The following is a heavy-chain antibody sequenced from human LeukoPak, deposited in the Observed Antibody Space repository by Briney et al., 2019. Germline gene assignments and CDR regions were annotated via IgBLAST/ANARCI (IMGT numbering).Heavy chain of an antibody. CDR2: IYTSGST. Sequence: SETLSLICTVSGGSISSYYWSWIRQPPGKGLEWIGYIYTSGSTNYNPSLKNRVTISVDTSKNQFSLKLSSVTAADTAVYYCARHYYYYYMDVWGKGTTVTVSS. J-gene: IGHJ6*03. CDR1: GGSISSYY. V-gene: IGHV4-4*09. CDR3: ARHYYYYYMDV.